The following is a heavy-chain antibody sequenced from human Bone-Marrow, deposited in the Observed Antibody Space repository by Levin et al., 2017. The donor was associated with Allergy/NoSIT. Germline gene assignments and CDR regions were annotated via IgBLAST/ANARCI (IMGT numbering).Heavy chain of an antibody. CDR2: TYYRSKWYN. V-gene: IGHV6-1*01. CDR1: GASVSSNTGS. J-gene: IGHJ4*02. Sequence: PSETLSLTCAISGASVSSNTGSWNWVRQSPSRGLEWLGRTYYRSKWYNDSALSVKSRITIDPDTSKNQFSLQLTSVTPDDTAVYFCTRDFDSWGQGTLVTVSS. CDR3: TRDFDS.